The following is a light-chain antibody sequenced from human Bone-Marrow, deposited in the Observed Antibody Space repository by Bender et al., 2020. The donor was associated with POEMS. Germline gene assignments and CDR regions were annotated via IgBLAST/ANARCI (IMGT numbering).Light chain of an antibody. CDR2: DVN. V-gene: IGLV2-14*03. CDR3: SSYTSGGTLV. Sequence: QSALTQPASVSGSPGQSLSISCTGTSSDVGGYNCVSWYQQFPGSAPKLMIYDVNKRPSGVSDRFSGSKSGSTASLTISRLQPDDEADYYCSSYTSGGTLVFGGGTKVTVL. CDR1: SSDVGGYNC. J-gene: IGLJ2*01.